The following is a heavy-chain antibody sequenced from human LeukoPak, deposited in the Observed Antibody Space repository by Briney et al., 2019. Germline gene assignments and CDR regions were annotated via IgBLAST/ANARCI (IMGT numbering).Heavy chain of an antibody. CDR3: ARGHNYYYYDSSGPKRWFDP. Sequence: KASETLSLTCAVYGGSFSGYYWSWIRQPPGKGLEWIGEINHSGSTNYNPSLKSRVTISVDTSKNQFSLKLSSVTAADTAVYYCARGHNYYYYDSSGPKRWFDPWGQGTLVTVSS. CDR2: INHSGST. J-gene: IGHJ5*02. V-gene: IGHV4-34*01. CDR1: GGSFSGYY. D-gene: IGHD3-22*01.